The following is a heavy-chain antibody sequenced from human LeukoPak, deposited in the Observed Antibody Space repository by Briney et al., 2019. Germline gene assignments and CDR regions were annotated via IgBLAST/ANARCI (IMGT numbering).Heavy chain of an antibody. Sequence: GGSLRLSCAASGFIFSSYWMSWVRQAPGKGLEWVANIKQDGSDKYYVDSVKGRFTISRDNTKNSLYLQMKSLRAEDTAVYYCARVRENRSWYSIDYWGQGTLVTVSS. CDR1: GFIFSSYW. CDR2: IKQDGSDK. D-gene: IGHD6-13*01. CDR3: ARVRENRSWYSIDY. J-gene: IGHJ4*02. V-gene: IGHV3-7*01.